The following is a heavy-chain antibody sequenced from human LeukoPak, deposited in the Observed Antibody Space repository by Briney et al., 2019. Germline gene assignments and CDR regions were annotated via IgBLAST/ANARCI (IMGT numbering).Heavy chain of an antibody. Sequence: GGSLRLSCAASGFTFSSYSMNWVRQAPGKGLEWVSSISSSSSYIYYADSVKGRFTISRDNSKNTLYLQMNSLRVEDTALYYCAKGGYDYVWGSYRPPGYYFDYWGQGTLVTVST. J-gene: IGHJ4*02. D-gene: IGHD3-16*02. CDR1: GFTFSSYS. CDR2: ISSSSSYI. CDR3: AKGGYDYVWGSYRPPGYYFDY. V-gene: IGHV3-21*01.